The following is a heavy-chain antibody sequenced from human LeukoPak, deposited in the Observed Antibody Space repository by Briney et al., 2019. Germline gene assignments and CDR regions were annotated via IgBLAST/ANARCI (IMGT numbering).Heavy chain of an antibody. CDR2: ISGSGYSI. J-gene: IGHJ4*02. CDR1: GFTLSSYA. CDR3: AKATYSSSWNLYFDY. V-gene: IGHV3-23*01. Sequence: PGGAVRRACAASGFTLSSYAMSWVRQARGKGREWGSIISGSGYSIYYADSVQGRFTISRDNSKHTLLLQMNSLRAEDTAVYYCAKATYSSSWNLYFDYWGQGTLVTVSS. D-gene: IGHD6-13*01.